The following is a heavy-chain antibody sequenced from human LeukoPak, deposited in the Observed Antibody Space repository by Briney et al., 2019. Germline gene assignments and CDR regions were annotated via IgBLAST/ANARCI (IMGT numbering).Heavy chain of an antibody. CDR2: ISYSGST. CDR1: GGSISTYH. J-gene: IGHJ4*02. D-gene: IGHD3-10*01. CDR3: ARRRGFDGLDY. V-gene: IGHV4-59*08. Sequence: SETLSLTCSVSGGSISTYHWSWIRQTPEKGLEWIGYISYSGSTDYNRSLRGRVTISVDMQNNQFSLKLSYLTAADAAVYFCARRRGFDGLDYWGQGTLVTVSS.